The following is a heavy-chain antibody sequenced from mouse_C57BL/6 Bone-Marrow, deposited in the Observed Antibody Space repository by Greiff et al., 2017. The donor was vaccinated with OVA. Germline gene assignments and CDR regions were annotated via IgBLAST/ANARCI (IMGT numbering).Heavy chain of an antibody. CDR3: ARNGYGSSPWFAY. D-gene: IGHD1-1*01. J-gene: IGHJ3*01. CDR2: IWSGGST. CDR1: GFSLTSYG. V-gene: IGHV2-2*01. Sequence: VKLVESGPGLVQPSQSLSITCTVSGFSLTSYGVHWVRQSPGKGLEWLGVIWSGGSTDYNAAFISRLSISKDNSKSQVFFKMNSLQADDTAIYYCARNGYGSSPWFAYWGQGTLVTVSA.